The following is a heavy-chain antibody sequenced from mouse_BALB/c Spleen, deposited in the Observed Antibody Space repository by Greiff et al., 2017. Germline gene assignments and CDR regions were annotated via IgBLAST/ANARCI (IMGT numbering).Heavy chain of an antibody. V-gene: IGHV14-3*02. J-gene: IGHJ3*01. CDR1: GFNIKDTY. D-gene: IGHD1-2*01. CDR2: IDPANGNT. Sequence: EVKVVESGAELVKPGASVKLSCTASGFNIKDTYMHWVKQRPEQGLEWIGRIDPANGNTKYDPKFQGKATITADTSSNTAYLQLSSLTSEDTAVYYCASGATATAWFAYWGQGTLVTVSA. CDR3: ASGATATAWFAY.